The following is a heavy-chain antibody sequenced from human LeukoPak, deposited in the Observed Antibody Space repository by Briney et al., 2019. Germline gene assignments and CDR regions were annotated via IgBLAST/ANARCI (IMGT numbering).Heavy chain of an antibody. CDR1: GYTFTSYD. CDR2: MNPNSGNT. Sequence: ASVKVSCKASGYTFTSYDINWVRQATGQGLEWMGWMNPNSGNTGYAQKFQGRVTMTRNTSISTAYMELSSLRSEDTAVYYCARAPYGYYDSSGYFDYWGQGTLVTVSS. V-gene: IGHV1-8*01. D-gene: IGHD3-22*01. CDR3: ARAPYGYYDSSGYFDY. J-gene: IGHJ4*02.